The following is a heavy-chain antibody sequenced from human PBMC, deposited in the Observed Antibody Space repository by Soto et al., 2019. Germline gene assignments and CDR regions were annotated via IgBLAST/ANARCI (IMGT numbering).Heavy chain of an antibody. CDR3: ARGIGNNWNYIWFDP. D-gene: IGHD1-7*01. V-gene: IGHV3-30*03. J-gene: IGHJ5*02. CDR1: GFTFSSYG. Sequence: QVQVVESGGGVVQPGRSLRLSCAASGFTFSSYGMHWVRQAPGKGLEWVAGLSYDGSDKLYADSVKGRFTLSRDNSKNTVYVQMNSLRVEDTAVYYCARGIGNNWNYIWFDPWGQGTLVTVSS. CDR2: LSYDGSDK.